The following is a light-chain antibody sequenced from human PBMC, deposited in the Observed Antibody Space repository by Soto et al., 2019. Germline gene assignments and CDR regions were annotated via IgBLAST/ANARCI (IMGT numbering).Light chain of an antibody. Sequence: EIVLTQSPGTLSLSPGQRATLSCRASQSVSSSYLAWYQQKPGQAPRLLIYGASNRATGIPDRFSGSGSGTDFTLTISRLGHEDLPVYYCQQHGSSPLSFGGGTKVDIK. V-gene: IGKV3-20*01. CDR1: QSVSSSY. CDR2: GAS. J-gene: IGKJ4*01. CDR3: QQHGSSPLS.